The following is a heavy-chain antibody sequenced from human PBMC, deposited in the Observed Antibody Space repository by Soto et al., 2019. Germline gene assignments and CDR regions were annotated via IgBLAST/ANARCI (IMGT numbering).Heavy chain of an antibody. CDR2: IYVTGAV. D-gene: IGHD2-21*01. J-gene: IGHJ5*02. CDR3: ARLRIATNNYKWFDP. V-gene: IGHV4-31*02. Sequence: SETLSLTCIVSGAALNSGNYYWSWIRQVPGKGLEWIGHIYVTGAVDYNPSLRDRITISQDTSERQFSLNLRLVTAADTAVYYCARLRIATNNYKWFDPWGQGTLVTVSS. CDR1: GAALNSGNYY.